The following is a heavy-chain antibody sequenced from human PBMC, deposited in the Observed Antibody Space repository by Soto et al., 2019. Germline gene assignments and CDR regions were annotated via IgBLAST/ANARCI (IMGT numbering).Heavy chain of an antibody. CDR2: IWYDGSNK. J-gene: IGHJ4*02. D-gene: IGHD6-13*01. V-gene: IGHV3-33*01. Sequence: QVQLVESGGGVVQPGRSLRLSCAASGFTFSSYGMHWVRQAPGKGLEWVAVIWYDGSNKYYADSVKGRFTISRDNSKNTRYLQMNSLRAEDTAVYYCGGGGARGSSWSNDYWGQGTLVTVSS. CDR3: GGGGARGSSWSNDY. CDR1: GFTFSSYG.